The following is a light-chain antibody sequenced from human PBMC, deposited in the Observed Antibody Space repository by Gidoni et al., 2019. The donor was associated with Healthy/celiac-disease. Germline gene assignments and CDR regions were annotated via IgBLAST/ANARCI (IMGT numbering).Light chain of an antibody. J-gene: IGKJ1*01. CDR3: QQYGSSLRGT. Sequence: EIVLTQSPGTLSLSPGERATLSCRASQSVSSSYLAWYQQKPGQAPRLLIYGASSRATGIPDRFSGSGSGTDFTLTIIRLEPEDFAVYYCQQYGSSLRGTFGQGTKVEIK. V-gene: IGKV3-20*01. CDR1: QSVSSSY. CDR2: GAS.